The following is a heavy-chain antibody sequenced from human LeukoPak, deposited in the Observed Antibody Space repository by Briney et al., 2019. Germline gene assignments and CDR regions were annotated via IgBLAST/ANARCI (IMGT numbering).Heavy chain of an antibody. Sequence: GGSLRLSCAASGFTFSTYWMHWVRQAPGKGLVWVSRINSDGSSTNYADSVKGRFTISRDNAKNTLYLQMNSLRAEDTAVYYCVRDMGYYDKVWGQGTLSPSLQ. D-gene: IGHD3-22*01. V-gene: IGHV3-74*01. CDR3: VRDMGYYDKV. CDR1: GFTFSTYW. J-gene: IGHJ4*02. CDR2: INSDGSST.